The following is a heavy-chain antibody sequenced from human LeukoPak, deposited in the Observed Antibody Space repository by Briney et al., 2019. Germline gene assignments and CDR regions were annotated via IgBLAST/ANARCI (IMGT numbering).Heavy chain of an antibody. CDR1: GGSISSYY. Sequence: SETLSPTCTVSGGSISSYYWSWIRQPPGKGLEWIGYIYTSGSTNYNPSLKSRVTMSVDTSKNQFSLRLRSVTAADTAVYYCARQIESAGTAGFDFWGQGALATVSS. CDR3: ARQIESAGTAGFDF. V-gene: IGHV4-4*09. CDR2: IYTSGST. J-gene: IGHJ4*02. D-gene: IGHD6-13*01.